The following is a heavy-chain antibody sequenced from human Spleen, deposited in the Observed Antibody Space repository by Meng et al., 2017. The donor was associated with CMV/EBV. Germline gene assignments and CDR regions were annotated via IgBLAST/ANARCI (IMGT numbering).Heavy chain of an antibody. Sequence: QVHLQESGPGLVKPSQTLSLPCAIPGDSVSSNSAAWNWIRQSPSRGLEWLGRTYYRSKWYIEYAVSVKSRITINPDTSKNQFSLQLNSVTPEDTAVYYCARSNPNWFDPWGQGTLVTVSS. CDR2: TYYRSKWYI. J-gene: IGHJ5*02. CDR3: ARSNPNWFDP. V-gene: IGHV6-1*01. CDR1: GDSVSSNSAA.